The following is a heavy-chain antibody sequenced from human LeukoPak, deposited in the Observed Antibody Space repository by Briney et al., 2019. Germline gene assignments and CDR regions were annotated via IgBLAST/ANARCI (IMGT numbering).Heavy chain of an antibody. CDR2: IYYSGST. CDR3: ARDQLLWFGESYYYYGMDV. D-gene: IGHD3-10*01. Sequence: SETLSLTCTVSGGSVSSGSYYWSWIRQPPGKGLVWIGYIYYSGSTNYNPSLKSRVTISVDTSKNQFSLKLSSMTAADTAVYYCARDQLLWFGESYYYYGMDVWGQGTTVTVPS. V-gene: IGHV4-61*01. J-gene: IGHJ6*02. CDR1: GGSVSSGSYY.